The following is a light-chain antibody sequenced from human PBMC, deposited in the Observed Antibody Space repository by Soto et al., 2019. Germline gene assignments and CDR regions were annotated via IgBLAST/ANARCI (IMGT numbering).Light chain of an antibody. J-gene: IGKJ1*01. CDR3: QQRDNWPLT. CDR2: DAS. CDR1: QRVRSN. Sequence: ETVLTQSPATLSLSPGERATLSCRASQRVRSNLAWYQHKPGQAPRLLLYDASNRATSIPVRVSGSGSGTYFTLTISNLEPEDFAVYYCQQRDNWPLTFGLGAKVEIK. V-gene: IGKV3-11*01.